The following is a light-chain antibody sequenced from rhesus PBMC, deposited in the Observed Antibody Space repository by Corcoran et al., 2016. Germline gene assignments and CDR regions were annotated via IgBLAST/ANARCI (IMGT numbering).Light chain of an antibody. Sequence: DIQMTQSPSSLSASVGDRVTITCRASQVINNYLSWYPQKPGKAPKPLIYYESSLETGVPSRFSGSRYGTEYTLTISSLQPEDIATYYCQQYNNSPYSFGQGTKVEIK. CDR1: QVINNY. V-gene: IGKV1-66*01. CDR3: QQYNNSPYS. CDR2: YES. J-gene: IGKJ2*01.